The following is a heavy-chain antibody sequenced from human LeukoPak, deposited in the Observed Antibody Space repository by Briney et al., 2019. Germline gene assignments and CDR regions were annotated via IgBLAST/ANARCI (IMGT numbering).Heavy chain of an antibody. D-gene: IGHD6-19*01. J-gene: IGHJ4*02. CDR1: GYTFTGYY. CDR2: INPNSGGT. Sequence: ASVKVSCKASGYTFTGYYMHWVRQAPGQGLEWMGWINPNSGGTNYAQKFQGRVTMTRDTPTSTAYVELSRLRSDDTPVYYCASRTYSSGWYVYWGQGTLVTVSS. CDR3: ASRTYSSGWYVY. V-gene: IGHV1-2*02.